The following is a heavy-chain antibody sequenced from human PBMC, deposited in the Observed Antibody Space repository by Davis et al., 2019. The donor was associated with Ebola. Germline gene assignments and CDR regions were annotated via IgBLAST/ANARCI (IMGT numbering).Heavy chain of an antibody. J-gene: IGHJ6*02. CDR3: ARVVTVTTGKVYYYYGMDV. Sequence: AASVKVSCKASGGTFSSYAISWVRQAPGQGLEWMGWISAYNGNTNYAQKLQGRVTMTTDKSTSTAYMELSSLRSEDTAVYYCARVVTVTTGKVYYYYGMDVWGQGTTVTVSS. D-gene: IGHD4-17*01. CDR1: GGTFSSYA. V-gene: IGHV1-18*01. CDR2: ISAYNGNT.